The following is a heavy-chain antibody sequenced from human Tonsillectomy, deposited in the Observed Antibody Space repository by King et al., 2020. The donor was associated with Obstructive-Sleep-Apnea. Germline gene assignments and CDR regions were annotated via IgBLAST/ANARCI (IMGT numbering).Heavy chain of an antibody. J-gene: IGHJ4*02. V-gene: IGHV3-23*04. CDR3: AKDRASRVLVAAFDC. CDR1: GFTLNGYG. CDR2: LSGGGGTT. D-gene: IGHD2-15*01. Sequence: QLVQSGGGLVQPGGSLRLSCAASGFTLNGYGMSWVRQAPGKGLEWVASLSGGGGTTYYANSVKGRFTISRDTSRSTLYLLMNSLGADDTAVYHCAKDRASRVLVAAFDCWGPGTLVAVSS.